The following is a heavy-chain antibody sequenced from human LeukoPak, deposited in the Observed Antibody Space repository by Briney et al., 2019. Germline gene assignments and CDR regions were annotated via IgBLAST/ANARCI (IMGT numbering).Heavy chain of an antibody. CDR1: RFIFSNYP. Sequence: GGSLRLSCAASRFIFSNYPMHWVRQAPGKGLEWVTLISYDGSDTYYADSVKGRFTISRDNSNYALYLEMDSLTPEDTAVYYCAREAGTVPGLHGAFDFWGQGTMVTVSA. CDR2: ISYDGSDT. CDR3: AREAGTVPGLHGAFDF. V-gene: IGHV3-30*04. J-gene: IGHJ3*01. D-gene: IGHD6-19*01.